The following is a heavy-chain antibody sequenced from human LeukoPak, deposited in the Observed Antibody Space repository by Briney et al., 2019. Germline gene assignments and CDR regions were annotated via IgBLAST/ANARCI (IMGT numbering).Heavy chain of an antibody. Sequence: GGSLRLSCTASGFTFSNAWMTWVRQAPGKGLEWVGHIKSKTDGGTTDYAAPVKGRFSISRDDSKNTLYLQMSSLKTEDTAMYYCSPRRDGYNPPYYYYYYMDVWGKGTTVTVSS. V-gene: IGHV3-15*01. CDR2: IKSKTDGGTT. CDR3: SPRRDGYNPPYYYYYYMDV. D-gene: IGHD5-24*01. CDR1: GFTFSNAW. J-gene: IGHJ6*03.